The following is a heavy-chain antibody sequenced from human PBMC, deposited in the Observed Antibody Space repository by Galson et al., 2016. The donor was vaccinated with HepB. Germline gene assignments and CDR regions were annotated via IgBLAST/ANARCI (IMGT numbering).Heavy chain of an antibody. V-gene: IGHV1-2*06. D-gene: IGHD3-10*01. Sequence: SVKVSCKASGYTFTAYYVHWVRQAPGQGLEWMGRINPNSGGANYAQKFQGRVTMTRDTSISTVYMELSGLISDDTAVYYCASPILFTGFDIWGQGTMVTVSS. CDR3: ASPILFTGFDI. J-gene: IGHJ3*02. CDR1: GYTFTAYY. CDR2: INPNSGGA.